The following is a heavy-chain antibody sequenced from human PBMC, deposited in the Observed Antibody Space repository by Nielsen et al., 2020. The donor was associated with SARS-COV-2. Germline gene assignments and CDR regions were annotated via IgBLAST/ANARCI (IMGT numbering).Heavy chain of an antibody. CDR3: TTGPAPRGFGY. Sequence: GGSLRLSCVVSGFTFSNARMSWVRQAPGKGLEWVGRIKSRTDGGTTDFAAPVKDRFTNSRDDSKNTLYLQMNSPKTEVTAFYYCTTGPAPRGFGYWGQGTLVTVSS. CDR2: IKSRTDGGTT. V-gene: IGHV3-15*01. D-gene: IGHD3-10*01. J-gene: IGHJ4*02. CDR1: GFTFSNAR.